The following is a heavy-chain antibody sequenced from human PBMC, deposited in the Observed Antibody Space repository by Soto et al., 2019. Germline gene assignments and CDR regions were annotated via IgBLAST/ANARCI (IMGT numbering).Heavy chain of an antibody. CDR3: ARDGPLWFGELWADGMDV. J-gene: IGHJ6*01. D-gene: IGHD3-10*01. CDR2: ISYDGSNK. Sequence: QVQLVESGGGVVQPGRSLRLSCAASGFTFSSYAMHWVRQAPGKGLEWVAVISYDGSNKYYADSVKGRFTISRDNSKNTLYLQMNSLRAEDTAVYYCARDGPLWFGELWADGMDVW. CDR1: GFTFSSYA. V-gene: IGHV3-30-3*01.